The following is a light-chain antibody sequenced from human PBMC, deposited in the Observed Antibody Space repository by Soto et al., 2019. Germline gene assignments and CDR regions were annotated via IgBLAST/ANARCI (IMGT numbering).Light chain of an antibody. Sequence: EILLTQSRGTLSLSRGEIATLCCGSSQSISSNLAWYQQKPGQAPRLLMFRTSSRATGFPARFSGSGSGTEFNLTISSLQSEDFGVYYCQQYNNWPRATFGGGTKVDIK. CDR3: QQYNNWPRAT. CDR1: QSISSN. J-gene: IGKJ4*01. CDR2: RTS. V-gene: IGKV3-15*01.